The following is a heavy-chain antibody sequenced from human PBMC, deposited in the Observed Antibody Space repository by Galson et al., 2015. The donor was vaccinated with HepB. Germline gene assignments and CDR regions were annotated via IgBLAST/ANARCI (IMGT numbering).Heavy chain of an antibody. Sequence: SVKVSCKASGYTFTSYYMHWVRQAPGQGLEWMGIINPSGGSTSYAQKLQGRVTMTRDTSTSTVYMELSSLRSEDTAVYYCARGPSAYCGGDCEYFQHWGQGTLVTVSS. V-gene: IGHV1-46*04. CDR1: GYTFTSYY. D-gene: IGHD2-21*02. J-gene: IGHJ1*01. CDR2: INPSGGST. CDR3: ARGPSAYCGGDCEYFQH.